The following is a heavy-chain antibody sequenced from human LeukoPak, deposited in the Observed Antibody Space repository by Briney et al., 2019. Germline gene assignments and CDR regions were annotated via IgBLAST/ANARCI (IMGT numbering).Heavy chain of an antibody. V-gene: IGHV1-69*05. Sequence: ASVKVSCKASGGTFSSYAISWVRQAPGQGLEWMGGIIPIFGTANCAQKFQGRVTMTRDTSTSTVYMELSSLRSEDAAVYYCARTRKTLVPAAMNGNNWFDPWGQGTLVTVSS. CDR1: GGTFSSYA. CDR2: IIPIFGTA. CDR3: ARTRKTLVPAAMNGNNWFDP. D-gene: IGHD2-2*01. J-gene: IGHJ5*02.